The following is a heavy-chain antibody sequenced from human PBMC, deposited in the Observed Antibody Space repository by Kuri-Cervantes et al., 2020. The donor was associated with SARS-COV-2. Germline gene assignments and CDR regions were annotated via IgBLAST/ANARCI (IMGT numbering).Heavy chain of an antibody. Sequence: SETLSLTCTFSGVSFRGYYWSWIRQPPGKGLEWIGEIHGSGGATYNSSLKSRVTLSVDASKNQFSLRLTSVTAADTAVYCCGSPAGGYKSGFDSLGFWGQGTLVTVSS. CDR3: GSPAGGYKSGFDSLGF. V-gene: IGHV4-34*01. D-gene: IGHD5-18*01. CDR1: GVSFRGYY. J-gene: IGHJ4*02. CDR2: IHGSGGA.